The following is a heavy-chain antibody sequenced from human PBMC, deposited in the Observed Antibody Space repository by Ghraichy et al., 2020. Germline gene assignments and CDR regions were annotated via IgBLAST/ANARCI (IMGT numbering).Heavy chain of an antibody. CDR3: ARGVVVPAAALDY. J-gene: IGHJ4*02. CDR1: GGSFSGYY. Sequence: SETLSLTCAAYGGSFSGYYWSWIRQPPGKGLEWIGEINHSGSTNYNPSLKSRVTISADTSKNQFSLKLSSVTAADTAVYYCARGVVVPAAALDYWGQGTLVTVSS. V-gene: IGHV4-34*01. CDR2: INHSGST. D-gene: IGHD2-2*01.